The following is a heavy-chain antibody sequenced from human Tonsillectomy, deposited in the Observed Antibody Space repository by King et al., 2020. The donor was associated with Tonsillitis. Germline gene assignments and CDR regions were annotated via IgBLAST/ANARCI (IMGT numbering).Heavy chain of an antibody. Sequence: QLVQSGGGLVKPGGSLRLSCAASGFTFSSDSMNWVRQAPGKGLEWVSSISSRSSYIYYADSVKGRFTISRDNAKNSLYLQMNSLRAEDTAVYYCARDGAAWFDAFDIWGQGTMVTVSS. CDR2: ISSRSSYI. D-gene: IGHD6-25*01. V-gene: IGHV3-21*01. CDR3: ARDGAAWFDAFDI. J-gene: IGHJ3*02. CDR1: GFTFSSDS.